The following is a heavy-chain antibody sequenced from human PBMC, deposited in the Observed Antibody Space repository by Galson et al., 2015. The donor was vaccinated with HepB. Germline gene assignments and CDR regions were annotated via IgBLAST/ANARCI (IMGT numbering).Heavy chain of an antibody. CDR1: GFTFNSYN. Sequence: SLRLSCATSGFTFNSYNMNWVRQAPGKGLEWVSTISGSGTYLFYADSVQGRFTISRDNAKNALYLQMNSLRVDDTAIYYCSSDSVYSNGHHWGPGTLVTVS. J-gene: IGHJ4*02. CDR2: ISGSGTYL. V-gene: IGHV3-21*01. CDR3: SSDSVYSNGHH. D-gene: IGHD6-19*01.